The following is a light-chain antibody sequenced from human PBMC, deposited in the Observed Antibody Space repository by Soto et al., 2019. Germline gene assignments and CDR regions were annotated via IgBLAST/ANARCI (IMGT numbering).Light chain of an antibody. CDR2: YDS. CDR1: KIGSKS. CDR3: QVWDSSSDNYV. J-gene: IGLJ1*01. V-gene: IGLV3-21*04. Sequence: SYELTQPPSVSVAPGKTARITCGGNKIGSKSVHWYQQKPGQAPVLVIYYDSDRPSGIPERFSGSNSGNTATLTISRVEAGDEADYYCQVWDSSSDNYVIGTGTKVTVL.